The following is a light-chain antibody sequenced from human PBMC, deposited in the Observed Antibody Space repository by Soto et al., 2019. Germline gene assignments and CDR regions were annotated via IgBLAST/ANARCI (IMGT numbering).Light chain of an antibody. CDR2: DAS. CDR1: QIISRW. Sequence: DIQMTQSPSTLSASVGDRVTLTCRASQIISRWLAWYQQKPGKAPKLLIYDASNLESGVPSRFSVSGSRTEFTLPISSLQPDDFATYYCHQYDTYWGTFGQGTKVDIK. J-gene: IGKJ1*01. CDR3: HQYDTYWGT. V-gene: IGKV1-5*01.